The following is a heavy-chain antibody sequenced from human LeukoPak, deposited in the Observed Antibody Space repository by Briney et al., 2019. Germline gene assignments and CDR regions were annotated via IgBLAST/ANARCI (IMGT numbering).Heavy chain of an antibody. CDR1: GFTFSSYA. V-gene: IGHV3-30-3*02. CDR3: AKRSLVGATVYYFDY. J-gene: IGHJ4*02. D-gene: IGHD1-26*01. CDR2: ISYDGSNK. Sequence: PGRSLRLSCAASGFTFSSYAMHWVRQAPGKGLEWVAVISYDGSNKYYADSVKGRFTISRDNSKNTLYLQMNSLRAEDTAVYYCAKRSLVGATVYYFDYWGQGTLVTVSS.